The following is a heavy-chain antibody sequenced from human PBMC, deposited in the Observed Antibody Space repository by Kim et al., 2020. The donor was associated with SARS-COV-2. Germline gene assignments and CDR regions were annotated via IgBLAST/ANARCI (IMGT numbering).Heavy chain of an antibody. CDR1: GGSISSSSYY. CDR3: ARDEVATILL. CDR2: IYYSGST. D-gene: IGHD5-12*01. J-gene: IGHJ4*02. Sequence: SETLSLTCTVSGGSISSSSYYWGWIRQPPGKGLEWIGSIYYSGSTYYNPSLKSRVTISVDTSKNQFSLKLSSVTAADTAVYYCARDEVATILLWGQGTLVTVSS. V-gene: IGHV4-39*07.